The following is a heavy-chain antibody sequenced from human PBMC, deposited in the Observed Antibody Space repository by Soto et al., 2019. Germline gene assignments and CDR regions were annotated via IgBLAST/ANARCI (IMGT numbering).Heavy chain of an antibody. CDR3: AKDFDYNDSSASPYY. V-gene: IGHV3-30*18. D-gene: IGHD3-22*01. CDR2: ISYDGSNK. Sequence: LRLSCAASGFTFSSYGMHWVRQAPGKGLEWVAVISYDGSNKYYADSVKGRFTISRDNSKNTLYLQMNSLRAEDTAVYYCAKDFDYNDSSASPYYWGQGTLVTVSS. J-gene: IGHJ4*02. CDR1: GFTFSSYG.